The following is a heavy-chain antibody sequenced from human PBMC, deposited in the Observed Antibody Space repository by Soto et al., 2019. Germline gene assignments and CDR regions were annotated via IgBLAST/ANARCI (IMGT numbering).Heavy chain of an antibody. CDR3: ARVVGARWVVTEDHFFQH. D-gene: IGHD2-21*02. V-gene: IGHV3-30-3*01. Sequence: PGGSLRLSCAASGFTFSSYAMHWVRQAPGKGLEWVAVISYDGSNKYYADSVKGRFTISRDNSKNTLYLQMNSLRAEDTAVYYCARVVGARWVVTEDHFFQHWGQGTLVTVSS. CDR1: GFTFSSYA. CDR2: ISYDGSNK. J-gene: IGHJ1*01.